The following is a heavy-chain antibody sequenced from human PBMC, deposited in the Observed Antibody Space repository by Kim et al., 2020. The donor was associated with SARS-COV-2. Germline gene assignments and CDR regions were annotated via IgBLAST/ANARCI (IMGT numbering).Heavy chain of an antibody. Sequence: SETLSLTCTVSGGSISSSSQNWGYIRQPPGKGLEWIGSIYYSGSTYYNPSLKSRVTISVDTSKNQFSLKLSSVTAADTAVYYCASDYVWGSYHQPFDYWGRGTLVTVSS. V-gene: IGHV4-39*01. CDR3: ASDYVWGSYHQPFDY. CDR2: IYYSGST. J-gene: IGHJ4*02. CDR1: GGSISSSSQN. D-gene: IGHD3-16*02.